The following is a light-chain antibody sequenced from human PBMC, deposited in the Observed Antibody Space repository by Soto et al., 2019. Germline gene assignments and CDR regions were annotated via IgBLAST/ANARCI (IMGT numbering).Light chain of an antibody. J-gene: IGKJ5*01. V-gene: IGKV3-20*01. CDR2: GAS. CDR1: QSVSSSY. CDR3: QQYGTVPNT. Sequence: EIVLTQSPGTLSLSPGERATLSCGASQSVSSSYLGWYQQKPGQAPRLLIYGASSRATGIPARFSGSGSGTDFTLTLSRLESEDFAVYYCQQYGTVPNTFGQGTRLEIK.